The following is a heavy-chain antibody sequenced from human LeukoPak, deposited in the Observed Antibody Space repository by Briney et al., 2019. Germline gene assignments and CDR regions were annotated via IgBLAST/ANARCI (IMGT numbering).Heavy chain of an antibody. CDR1: GFTFSSYA. CDR2: ISYDGSNK. V-gene: IGHV3-30-3*01. CDR3: ARDGQSYYYYYMDV. Sequence: AGGSLRLSCAASGFTFSSYAMHWVRQAPGKGLEWVAVISYDGSNKYYADSVKGRFTISRDNSKNTLYLQMNSLRAEDTAVYYCARDGQSYYYYYMDVWGKGTTVTVSS. D-gene: IGHD6-19*01. J-gene: IGHJ6*03.